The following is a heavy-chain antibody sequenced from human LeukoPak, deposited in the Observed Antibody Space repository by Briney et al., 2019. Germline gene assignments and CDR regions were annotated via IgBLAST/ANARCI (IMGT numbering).Heavy chain of an antibody. CDR2: IKHRGST. J-gene: IGHJ5*02. CDR3: ARRRMIVVVNNWFDP. D-gene: IGHD3-22*01. Sequence: LSEPLSLTGAVLDGSFSGYYWSWSRQPQGKGLKWIGEIKHRGSTHYNPSLKSRVNISVDTSKNQFPPKLSSVTAADTAVYYCARRRMIVVVNNWFDPWGQGTLVTVSS. CDR1: DGSFSGYY. V-gene: IGHV4-34*01.